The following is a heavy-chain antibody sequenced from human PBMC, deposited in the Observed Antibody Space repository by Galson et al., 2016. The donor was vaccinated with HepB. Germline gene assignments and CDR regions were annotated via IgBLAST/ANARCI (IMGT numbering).Heavy chain of an antibody. Sequence: PALVKPTQTLTLTCTLSGLSVNPREVGVAWIRQPPGKALEWLSLIFWSGEARYSPSLQTRLTITRDTARNQVVLTMADMDPADRAIYYCAHRPALRPGYFDVWGRGTLVTVSS. CDR1: GLSVNPREVG. CDR2: IFWSGEA. J-gene: IGHJ2*01. V-gene: IGHV2-5*01. CDR3: AHRPALRPGYFDV. D-gene: IGHD3-9*01.